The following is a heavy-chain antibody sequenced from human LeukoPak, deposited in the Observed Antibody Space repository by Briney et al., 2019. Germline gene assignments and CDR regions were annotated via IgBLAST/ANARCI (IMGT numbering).Heavy chain of an antibody. CDR1: GYSFTTYF. CDR3: AREGEGSGYSGYDPITADPTPYYYYGMDV. Sequence: GASVKVSCKASGYSFTTYFVHWVRQAPGQGLEWMGWINTNTGNPTYAQGFTGRFVFSLDTSVSTAYLQICSLKAEDTAVYYCAREGEGSGYSGYDPITADPTPYYYYGMDVWGQGTTVTVSS. V-gene: IGHV7-4-1*01. D-gene: IGHD5-12*01. J-gene: IGHJ6*02. CDR2: INTNTGNP.